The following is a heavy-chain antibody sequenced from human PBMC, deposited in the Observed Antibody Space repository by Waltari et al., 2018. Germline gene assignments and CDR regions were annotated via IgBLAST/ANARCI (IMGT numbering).Heavy chain of an antibody. CDR2: INACNCNT. CDR1: GYTFTSYA. D-gene: IGHD2-15*01. V-gene: IGHV1-3*01. CDR3: ARGGGGGYCSGGSCRHFDY. J-gene: IGHJ4*02. Sequence: QVQLVQYGAEVKKPGASVKVSCKASGYTFTSYAMHWVRQAPGQRLEWMGWINACNCNTKYTQKFQGRVTITRDTSASTAYMELSSLRSEDTVVYYCARGGGGGYCSGGSCRHFDYWGQGTLVTVSS.